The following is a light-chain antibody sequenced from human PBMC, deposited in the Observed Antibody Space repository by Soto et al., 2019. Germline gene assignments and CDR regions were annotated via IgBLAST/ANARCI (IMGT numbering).Light chain of an antibody. CDR3: HQYRSWPPYT. J-gene: IGKJ2*01. CDR1: QSVNSN. V-gene: IGKV3-15*01. Sequence: EIVMTQSPLTLSVSPGERATLSCRASQSVNSNLAWYQQKPGQAPRLLIYGASTRATGIPARFSGSGSGTEFTLTISSIQSEDFAVYYCHQYRSWPPYTFGQGTKLEIK. CDR2: GAS.